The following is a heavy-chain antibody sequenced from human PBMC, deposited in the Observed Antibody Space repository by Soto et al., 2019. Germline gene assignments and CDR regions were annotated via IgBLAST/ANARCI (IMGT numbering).Heavy chain of an antibody. J-gene: IGHJ3*01. V-gene: IGHV4-34*01. CDR1: GESFSDYY. CDR3: ARAARIFDV. CDR2: INHSGST. Sequence: QVQLQEGGGGLLKASEALSLTCAVPGESFSDYYLGWIRQPPGKGLEWIGEINHSGSTNYNTSLKGRVTISADTSKNQFSLKLGSLTAADTAVYYCARAARIFDVWGQGTLVTVSS.